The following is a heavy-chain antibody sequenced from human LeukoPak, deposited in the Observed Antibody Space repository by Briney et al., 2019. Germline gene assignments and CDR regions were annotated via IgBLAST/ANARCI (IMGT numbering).Heavy chain of an antibody. V-gene: IGHV3-7*01. D-gene: IGHD4-23*01. Sequence: GGSLRLSCAASGFTFSIYWMSWVRQAPGKGLEWVANIKQDGSEKYYVGSVKGRFTISRANAKNSLYLQMTSLRAEDTAVYYCARDNGGLFDYWGQGTLVTVSS. CDR2: IKQDGSEK. CDR3: ARDNGGLFDY. J-gene: IGHJ4*02. CDR1: GFTFSIYW.